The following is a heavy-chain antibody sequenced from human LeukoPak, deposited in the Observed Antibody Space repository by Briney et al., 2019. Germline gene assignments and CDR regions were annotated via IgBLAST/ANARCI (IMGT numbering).Heavy chain of an antibody. J-gene: IGHJ4*02. CDR2: ISGGGGGT. D-gene: IGHD6-13*01. Sequence: GGSLRLSCEASGFTFCSYAMSWVRRLPGKGLEWVSAISGGGGGTYYVDSVKGRFTISRDNSKNTLYLQMSSLRAGDTAVYYCAKDHFSSWTAGSSWPNNFDYWGQGTLITVSS. V-gene: IGHV3-23*01. CDR3: AKDHFSSWTAGSSWPNNFDY. CDR1: GFTFCSYA.